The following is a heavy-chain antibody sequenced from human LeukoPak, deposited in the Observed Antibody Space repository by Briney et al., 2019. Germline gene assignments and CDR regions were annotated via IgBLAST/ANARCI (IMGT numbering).Heavy chain of an antibody. CDR2: ISGSGEIT. CDR1: GFTFSSYP. V-gene: IGHV3-23*01. J-gene: IGHJ4*02. CDR3: AGRSGPKNY. D-gene: IGHD2-15*01. Sequence: GGPLRLSCAASGFTFSSYPMSWVRQAPGKGLEWVSVISGSGEITFYADSVKGRFTISRDNSKNMLFLQMNSLRVEDTAVYYCAGRSGPKNYWGQGSLVTVSS.